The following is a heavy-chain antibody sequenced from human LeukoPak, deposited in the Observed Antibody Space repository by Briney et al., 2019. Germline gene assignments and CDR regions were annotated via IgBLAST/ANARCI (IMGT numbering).Heavy chain of an antibody. J-gene: IGHJ5*02. Sequence: GGSLRLSCAVSGFTCSSYAMSWVRQAPGKGLEWVSAVSVTGGSTYYGDSVKGRFTISRDNSKNTLYLQMNSLRAEDTAVYYCAKDRNYYYDSTLDWFDPWGQGTLVTVSS. V-gene: IGHV3-23*01. D-gene: IGHD3-22*01. CDR3: AKDRNYYYDSTLDWFDP. CDR1: GFTCSSYA. CDR2: VSVTGGST.